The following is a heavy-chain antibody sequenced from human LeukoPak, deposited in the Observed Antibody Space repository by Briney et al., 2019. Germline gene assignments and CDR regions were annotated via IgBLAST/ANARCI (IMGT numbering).Heavy chain of an antibody. V-gene: IGHV3-7*04. D-gene: IGHD1-1*01. J-gene: IGHJ4*02. CDR2: MKEDEAEI. CDR3: ARAWTGTGPGDC. CDR1: GFDFSWST. Sequence: PGGSLRLSCVVSGFDFSWSTMTWVRQPPGKGPEWVTKMKEDEAEIEYVDSAKGRFTISRDNAKSSLYLQMNSLRVEDTALYYCARAWTGTGPGDCWGQGTLVTVSS.